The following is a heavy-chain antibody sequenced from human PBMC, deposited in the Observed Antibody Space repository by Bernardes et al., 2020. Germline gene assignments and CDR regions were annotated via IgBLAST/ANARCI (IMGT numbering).Heavy chain of an antibody. D-gene: IGHD3-3*01. CDR3: AKSHYYDVWSDVNHFAC. V-gene: IGHV3-23*01. J-gene: IGHJ4*02. CDR2: TSSSGGSP. Sequence: VGSLSLSCAASGFTFRSYVMSWVRQAPGQGLEWVSATSSSGGSPYYADSVKGRFTISRDNSKNTLYLQMDSLRAEDTAVYYCAKSHYYDVWSDVNHFACWGQGILVIVSS. CDR1: GFTFRSYV.